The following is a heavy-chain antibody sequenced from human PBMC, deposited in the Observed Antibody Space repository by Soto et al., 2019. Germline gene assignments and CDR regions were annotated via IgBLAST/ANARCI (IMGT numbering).Heavy chain of an antibody. CDR3: ARDQLEAYDILTFNWFDP. Sequence: LRLSCAASGFTFSSYSMNWVRQAPGKGLEWVSSISSSSSYIYYADSVKGRFTISRDNAKNSLYLQMNSLRAEDTAVYYCARDQLEAYDILTFNWFDPWGQGTLVTVSS. CDR1: GFTFSSYS. CDR2: ISSSSSYI. V-gene: IGHV3-21*01. D-gene: IGHD3-9*01. J-gene: IGHJ5*02.